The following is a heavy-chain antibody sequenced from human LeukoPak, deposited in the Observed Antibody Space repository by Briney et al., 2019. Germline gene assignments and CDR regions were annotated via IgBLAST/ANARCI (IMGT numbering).Heavy chain of an antibody. CDR1: GGTFSSYA. D-gene: IGHD3-10*01. J-gene: IGHJ5*02. CDR3: ASRRFGANSTQAWFDP. Sequence: GASVKVSCKASGGTFSSYAISWVRQAPGQGLEWMGGIIPIFGTANYAQKFQGRVTITADESTSTAYMELSSLRSEDTAVHYCASRRFGANSTQAWFDPWGQGTLVTVSS. V-gene: IGHV1-69*13. CDR2: IIPIFGTA.